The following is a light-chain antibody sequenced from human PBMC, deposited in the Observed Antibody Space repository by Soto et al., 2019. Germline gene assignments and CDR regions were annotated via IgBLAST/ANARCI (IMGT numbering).Light chain of an antibody. CDR1: QSITRY. CDR2: AAS. Sequence: DIHLRHCPSFLCESXRDRVTITXXASQSITRYLHWYQQKPGKAPKLLIYAASDLQSGVPSRFSGSGYGTDFALTITSLQPEDFATYYCQQSYNIPPTFGQGTKVDIK. CDR3: QQSYNIPPT. V-gene: IGKV1-39*01. J-gene: IGKJ1*01.